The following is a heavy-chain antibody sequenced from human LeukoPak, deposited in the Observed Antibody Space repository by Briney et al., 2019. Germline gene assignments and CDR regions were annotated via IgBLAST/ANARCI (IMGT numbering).Heavy chain of an antibody. V-gene: IGHV3-23*01. CDR1: GFTFSSYA. J-gene: IGHJ6*02. Sequence: GGSLRLSCAASGFTFSSYAMSWVRQAPGKGLEWVSAISGSGGSTYYADSVKGRFTISRDNSKNTLYLQMNSLRAEDTAVYYCAKGIAAVGYYYYGMDVWGQGTTVTVSS. D-gene: IGHD6-13*01. CDR3: AKGIAAVGYYYYGMDV. CDR2: ISGSGGST.